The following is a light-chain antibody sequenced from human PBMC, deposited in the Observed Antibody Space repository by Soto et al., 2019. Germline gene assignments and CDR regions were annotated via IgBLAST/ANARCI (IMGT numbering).Light chain of an antibody. Sequence: EIVMTQSPATLSVSPGERATLSCRASQSVGIDLSWYQQKPSQAPRLVIYGASSRATGIPDRFSGSGSGTDFTLTISRLEPEDFAVYYCQQYGSSPETFGQGTKVDIK. V-gene: IGKV3-20*01. CDR3: QQYGSSPET. J-gene: IGKJ1*01. CDR1: QSVGID. CDR2: GAS.